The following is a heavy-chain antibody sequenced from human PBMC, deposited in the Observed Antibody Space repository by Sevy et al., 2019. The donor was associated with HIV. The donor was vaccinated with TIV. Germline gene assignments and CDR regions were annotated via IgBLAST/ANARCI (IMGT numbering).Heavy chain of an antibody. V-gene: IGHV4-59*01. CDR1: GGSISSYY. D-gene: IGHD3-10*01. Sequence: SETLSLTCTVSGGSISSYYWSWIRQPPGKGLEWIGYIYYSGSTNYNPSLKSRVTISVDTSKNQFSLKLSSVTAAETAVYYCARESMVRGVAYYYYYGMDVWGQGTTVTVSS. CDR2: IYYSGST. J-gene: IGHJ6*02. CDR3: ARESMVRGVAYYYYYGMDV.